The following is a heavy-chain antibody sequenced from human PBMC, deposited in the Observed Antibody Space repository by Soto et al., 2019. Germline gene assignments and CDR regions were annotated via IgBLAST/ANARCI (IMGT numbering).Heavy chain of an antibody. CDR3: ARGTPAGPNNGFDP. CDR1: GFIFSNYG. D-gene: IGHD2-2*01. V-gene: IGHV3-33*01. J-gene: IGHJ5*02. CDR2: IWYDGSNK. Sequence: QVQLVESGGGVVQPGRSLRLSCAASGFIFSNYGMHWVRQAPGKGLEWVAAIWYDGSNKYNTDSVKGRFTISRDNSKNPLYLQMSSLRAEDTAVYYCARGTPAGPNNGFDPWGQGTLVTVSS.